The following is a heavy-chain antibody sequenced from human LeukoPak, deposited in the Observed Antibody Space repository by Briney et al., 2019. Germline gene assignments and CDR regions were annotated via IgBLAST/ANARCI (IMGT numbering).Heavy chain of an antibody. CDR3: ARDRGIAVAGFDY. CDR2: IYYSGST. V-gene: IGHV4-61*08. J-gene: IGHJ4*02. Sequence: KPSQTLSLTCTVSGGSISSGGYYWSWIRQPPGKGLEWIGYIYYSGSTDYNPSLKSRVTISVDTFKNQLSLKLSSVTAADTAVYYCARDRGIAVAGFDYWGQGTLVTVSS. CDR1: GGSISSGGYY. D-gene: IGHD6-19*01.